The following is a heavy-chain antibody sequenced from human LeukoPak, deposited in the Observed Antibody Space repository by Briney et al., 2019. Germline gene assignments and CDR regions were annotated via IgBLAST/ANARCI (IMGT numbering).Heavy chain of an antibody. J-gene: IGHJ4*02. V-gene: IGHV3-23*01. CDR2: ISGSGGST. D-gene: IGHD3-16*01. Sequence: GGSLRLSCVASGFTFSTYGMSWVRQAPGKGLEWVSAISGSGGSTYYADSVKGRFTISRDNSKNTLYLQMNSLKTEDTAVYYCTSSWAQGLRYFDYWGQGTLVTVSS. CDR3: TSSWAQGLRYFDY. CDR1: GFTFSTYG.